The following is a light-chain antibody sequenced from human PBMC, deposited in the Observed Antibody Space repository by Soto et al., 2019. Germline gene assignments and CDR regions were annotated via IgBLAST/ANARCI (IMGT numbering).Light chain of an antibody. CDR3: SSYTSTNTPVV. Sequence: QSVLTQPPSVSGVPGQRVTISCTGNNSNLGAGYDVHWYQQLPGAAPKLVVFGNRNRPSGVPERFSGSKSGTSASLAITGLQAEDEADYYCSSYTSTNTPVVFGRGTKLTVL. J-gene: IGLJ2*01. V-gene: IGLV1-40*01. CDR2: GNR. CDR1: NSNLGAGYD.